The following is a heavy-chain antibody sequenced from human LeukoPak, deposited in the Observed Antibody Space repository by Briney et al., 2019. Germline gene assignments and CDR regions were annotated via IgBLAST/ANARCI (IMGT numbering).Heavy chain of an antibody. V-gene: IGHV3-7*01. CDR3: ARNILTSDGL. J-gene: IGHJ4*02. D-gene: IGHD2-8*01. CDR1: GFTFSSYW. Sequence: GGSLRLSCEGSGFTFSSYWINWVRQAPGKGLDWVATIKPDGSVKYYADSVKDRFPISRDNAKNSLYLKMNSLRVEDTAMYYCARNILTSDGLWGQGTLVTVSS. CDR2: IKPDGSVK.